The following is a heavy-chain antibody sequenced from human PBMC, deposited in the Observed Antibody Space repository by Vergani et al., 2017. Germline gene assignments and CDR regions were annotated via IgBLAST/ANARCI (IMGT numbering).Heavy chain of an antibody. Sequence: EVQLLESGGGLVQPGGSLRLSCAASGFTFSSYAMSWVRQAPGKGLEWVSAISGSGGSTYYADSVKGRFTISRDNSKNTLYLQMNSLKSEDTAVYYCVKREVYDSYDYWGQGTLVTVSS. V-gene: IGHV3-23*01. J-gene: IGHJ4*02. CDR3: VKREVYDSYDY. CDR2: ISGSGGST. CDR1: GFTFSSYA. D-gene: IGHD5/OR15-5a*01.